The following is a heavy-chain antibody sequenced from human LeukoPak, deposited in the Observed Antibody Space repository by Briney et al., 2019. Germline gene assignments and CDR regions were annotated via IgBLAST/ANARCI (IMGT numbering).Heavy chain of an antibody. CDR3: ARDWAGYGMDV. D-gene: IGHD7-27*01. CDR1: GFTLSSYS. Sequence: SGGSLRLSCAASGFTLSSYSMNWVRQAPGKGLEWVSSISSSSSYIYYADSVKGRFTISRDNAKNSLYLQMNSLRAEDTAVYYCARDWAGYGMDVWGQGTTVTVSS. V-gene: IGHV3-21*01. CDR2: ISSSSSYI. J-gene: IGHJ6*02.